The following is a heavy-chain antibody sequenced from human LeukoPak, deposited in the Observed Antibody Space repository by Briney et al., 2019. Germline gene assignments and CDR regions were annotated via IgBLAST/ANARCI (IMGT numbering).Heavy chain of an antibody. V-gene: IGHV3-48*04. CDR1: GFTFSDYR. CDR3: AKTNTIFGTQAFDY. D-gene: IGHD3-3*01. CDR2: ISNDLTTI. J-gene: IGHJ4*02. Sequence: PGGSLRLSCAASGFTFSDYRMNWVRQAPGKGLEWISYISNDLTTIHYAASVKGRFTISRDNARNSLYLQMDSLRAEDTAVYYCAKTNTIFGTQAFDYWGQGTLVTVSS.